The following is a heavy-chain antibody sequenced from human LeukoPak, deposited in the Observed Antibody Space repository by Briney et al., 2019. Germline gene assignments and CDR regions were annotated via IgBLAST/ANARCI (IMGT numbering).Heavy chain of an antibody. Sequence: ASVKVSCKASGYTFTSYYTHWVRQAPGQGLEWMGIINPSGGSTSYAQKFQGRVTMTRDTSTSTVYMELSSLRSEDTAVYYCATGGHYYDSSGYIIDYWGQGTLVTVSS. D-gene: IGHD3-22*01. CDR2: INPSGGST. J-gene: IGHJ4*02. CDR1: GYTFTSYY. CDR3: ATGGHYYDSSGYIIDY. V-gene: IGHV1-46*01.